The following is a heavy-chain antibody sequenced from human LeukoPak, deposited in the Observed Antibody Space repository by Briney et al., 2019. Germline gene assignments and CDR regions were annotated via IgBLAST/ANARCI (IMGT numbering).Heavy chain of an antibody. Sequence: GASVKVSCKASGYTFTGYYMHWVRQAPGQGLEWMGWINPNSGGTNYAQKFQGRVTMTRDTSITTAYMELSRLRSDDTALYYCARARQRLGELSALDYWGQGTLVTVSS. CDR2: INPNSGGT. J-gene: IGHJ4*02. D-gene: IGHD3-16*02. CDR1: GYTFTGYY. V-gene: IGHV1-2*02. CDR3: ARARQRLGELSALDY.